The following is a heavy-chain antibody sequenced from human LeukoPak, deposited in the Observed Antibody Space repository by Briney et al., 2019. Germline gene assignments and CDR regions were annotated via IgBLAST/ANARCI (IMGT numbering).Heavy chain of an antibody. V-gene: IGHV3-7*03. D-gene: IGHD3/OR15-3a*01. Sequence: GGSLRLSCAASGFIFSTYWMSWVRQAPGKGLECVANIKQDGSEKYYVDPVKGRFTISRDNARNSLYLQMDSPRAEDTAVYYCARDRFGPYYGMDVWGQGTTVIVSS. CDR1: GFIFSTYW. CDR2: IKQDGSEK. J-gene: IGHJ6*02. CDR3: ARDRFGPYYGMDV.